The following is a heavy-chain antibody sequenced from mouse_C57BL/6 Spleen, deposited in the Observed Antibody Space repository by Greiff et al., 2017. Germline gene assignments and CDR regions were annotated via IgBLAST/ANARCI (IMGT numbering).Heavy chain of an antibody. V-gene: IGHV1-69*01. CDR2: IDPSDSYT. D-gene: IGHD2-4*01. J-gene: IGHJ3*01. CDR3: ARGDNDYPFAY. CDR1: GYTFTSYW. Sequence: VQLQQPGAELVMPGASVKLSCKASGYTFTSYWMHWVKQRPGQGLEWIGEIDPSDSYTNYNQKFKGKSTLTVDKSSSTAYMQLSSLTSEDSAVYYCARGDNDYPFAYWGQGTLVTVAA.